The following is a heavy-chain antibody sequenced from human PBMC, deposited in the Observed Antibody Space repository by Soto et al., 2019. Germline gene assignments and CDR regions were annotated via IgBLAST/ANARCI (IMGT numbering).Heavy chain of an antibody. CDR2: INPILSMS. CDR1: GDTFTFYS. J-gene: IGHJ4*02. Sequence: QVQLVQSGAEVKKPGSSVRVSCKASGDTFTFYSINWVRQAPGLGLEWMGRINPILSMSNYAQRFQGRVTMTADKSTSTAVRELGSVRAEATAMDCCASSYGAGDRAFAYWGQGALVTGSS. CDR3: ASSYGAGDRAFAY. V-gene: IGHV1-69*02. D-gene: IGHD3-10*01.